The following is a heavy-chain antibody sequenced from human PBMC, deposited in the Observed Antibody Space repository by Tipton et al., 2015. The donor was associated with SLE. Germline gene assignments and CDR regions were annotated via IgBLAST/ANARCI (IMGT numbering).Heavy chain of an antibody. Sequence: QLVQSGVEVKKPGASVKVSCKASGYTFTSYGICWVRQAPGQGLEWMGWISAYNGDTNYAQKFQGRVTMTTDTSTSTAYMGLRSLRPDETAVYYCARDALYYRNAFATWGQGTMVTVSS. V-gene: IGHV1-18*01. CDR2: ISAYNGDT. D-gene: IGHD1-14*01. CDR1: GYTFTSYG. J-gene: IGHJ3*02. CDR3: ARDALYYRNAFAT.